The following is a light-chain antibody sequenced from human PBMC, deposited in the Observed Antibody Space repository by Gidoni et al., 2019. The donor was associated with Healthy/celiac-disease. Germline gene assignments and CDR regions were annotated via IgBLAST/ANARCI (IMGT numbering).Light chain of an antibody. V-gene: IGLV3-1*01. CDR1: KLGDKY. CDR2: QDS. Sequence: LPQPPSVSGPPGQPASITCSGEKLGDKYACWYQQKPAQSPVLVIYQDSKRPSGIPERFSGSNSGNTATLTISGTQAMDEADYYCQAWDSSTVVFGGGTKLTVL. CDR3: QAWDSSTVV. J-gene: IGLJ2*01.